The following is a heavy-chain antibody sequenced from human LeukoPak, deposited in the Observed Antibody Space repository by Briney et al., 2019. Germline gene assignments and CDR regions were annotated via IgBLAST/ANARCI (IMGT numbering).Heavy chain of an antibody. CDR3: ASLPGGAVLTGYYSSGYYGMDV. CDR2: IYYSGST. D-gene: IGHD3-9*01. V-gene: IGHV4-39*01. J-gene: IGHJ6*02. Sequence: PSETLSLTCTVSGGSISRSSYYWGWIRQPPGKGLEWIGSIYYSGSTYYNPSLKSRVTISVDTSKNQFSLKLSSVTAADTAVYYCASLPGGAVLTGYYSSGYYGMDVWGQGTTVTVSS. CDR1: GGSISRSSYY.